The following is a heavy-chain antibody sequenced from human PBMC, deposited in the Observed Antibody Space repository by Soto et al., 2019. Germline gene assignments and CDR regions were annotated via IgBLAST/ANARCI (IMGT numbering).Heavy chain of an antibody. J-gene: IGHJ5*02. CDR1: GAALSSGGYF. CDR2: IYYSGGT. CDR3: TREQSDDNSFDP. V-gene: IGHV4-61*08. D-gene: IGHD6-19*01. Sequence: NPSETLSLTCTVSGAALSSGGYFYTWVRQPPGKGLEWLGYIYYSGGTNYNPSLKSRVTISLDKSKSQFSLRLISVTAADTAVYSGTREQSDDNSFDPWGHGTLVTVSS.